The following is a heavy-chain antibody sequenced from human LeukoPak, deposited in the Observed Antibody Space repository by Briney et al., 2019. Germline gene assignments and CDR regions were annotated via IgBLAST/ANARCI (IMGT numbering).Heavy chain of an antibody. CDR3: ARGTHYYGSGSYTPEQYFQH. Sequence: GGPLRLSCAASGFTFSSYWMSWVRQAPGKGLEWVANIKQDGSEKYYVDSVKGRFTISRDNAKNSLYLQMNSLRAEDTAVYYCARGTHYYGSGSYTPEQYFQHWGQGTLVTVSS. CDR1: GFTFSSYW. D-gene: IGHD3-10*01. V-gene: IGHV3-7*03. J-gene: IGHJ1*01. CDR2: IKQDGSEK.